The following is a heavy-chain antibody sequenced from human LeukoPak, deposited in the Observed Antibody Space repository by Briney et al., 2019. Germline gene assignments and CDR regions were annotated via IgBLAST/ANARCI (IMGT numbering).Heavy chain of an antibody. D-gene: IGHD1-14*01. CDR3: VSTAPLYYFDY. V-gene: IGHV3-64D*06. Sequence: QPGGSLRLSCSASGFTFSSRSVHWVRQAPGKGLEYVSGVTSNGGSTYYADSVKGRFTISRDNSKSTLYLQMSSLRPEDTAVYYCVSTAPLYYFDYWGQGTLVTVSS. CDR2: VTSNGGST. CDR1: GFTFSSRS. J-gene: IGHJ4*02.